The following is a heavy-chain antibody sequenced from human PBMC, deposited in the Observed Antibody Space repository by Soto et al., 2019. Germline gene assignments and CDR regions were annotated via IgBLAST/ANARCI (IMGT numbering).Heavy chain of an antibody. CDR2: ISAYNGNT. Sequence: QVQLVQSGAEVKKPGASVKVSCKASGYTFTSYGISWVRQAPGQGLEWMGWISAYNGNTNYAQKLQGRVTMTTDTSTSTAYMELRSLRSDDTAVYYCAREGPTYYDFWSGSYANWFDPWGQGTLVTVSS. CDR1: GYTFTSYG. D-gene: IGHD3-3*01. V-gene: IGHV1-18*01. J-gene: IGHJ5*02. CDR3: AREGPTYYDFWSGSYANWFDP.